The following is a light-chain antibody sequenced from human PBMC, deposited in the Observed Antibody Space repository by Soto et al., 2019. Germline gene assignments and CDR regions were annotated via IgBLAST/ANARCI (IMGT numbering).Light chain of an antibody. CDR2: LNSDGSH. Sequence: QLVLTQSPSASASLGASVKLTCTLSSGHSNYAIAWHQQQPEKGPRYLMNLNSDGSHTKGDGIPDRFSGSSSGAERYLTISSLQSEDEADYYSQTWATGIRVFGGGIKLTVL. CDR3: QTWATGIRV. J-gene: IGLJ3*02. V-gene: IGLV4-69*01. CDR1: SGHSNYA.